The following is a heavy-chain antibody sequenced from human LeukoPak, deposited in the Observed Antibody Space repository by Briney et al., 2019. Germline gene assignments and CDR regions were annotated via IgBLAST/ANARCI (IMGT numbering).Heavy chain of an antibody. CDR1: GFTFSSYG. CDR3: ARSLRYCSSTSCFDP. J-gene: IGHJ5*02. D-gene: IGHD2-2*01. V-gene: IGHV3-30*02. CDR2: IRYDGSNK. Sequence: HPGGSLRLSCAASGFTFSSYGMHWVRQAPGKGLEWVAFIRYDGSNKYYADSVKGRFTISRDNSKNTLYLQMNSLRAEDTAVYYCARSLRYCSSTSCFDPWGQGTLVTVSS.